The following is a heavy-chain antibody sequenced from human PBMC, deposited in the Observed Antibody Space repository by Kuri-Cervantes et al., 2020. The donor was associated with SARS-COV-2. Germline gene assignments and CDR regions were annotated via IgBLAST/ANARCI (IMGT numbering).Heavy chain of an antibody. D-gene: IGHD3-3*01. J-gene: IGHJ4*02. CDR3: ARRNLRFLAGGYYFDY. Sequence: GSLRLSCAASGFTFSSYSINWVRQAPGKGLEWIGSIYHSGSTYYNPSLKSRVTISVDTSKNQFSLKLSSVTAADTAVYYCARRNLRFLAGGYYFDYWGQGTLVTVSS. CDR1: GFTFSSYS. CDR2: IYHSGST. V-gene: IGHV4-38-2*01.